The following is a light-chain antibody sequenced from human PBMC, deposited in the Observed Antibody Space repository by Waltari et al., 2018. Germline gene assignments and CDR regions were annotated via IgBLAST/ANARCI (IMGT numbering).Light chain of an antibody. V-gene: IGLV2-11*01. CDR1: SRDVGCSNS. J-gene: IGLJ2*01. CDR2: DVT. CDR3: CSYAGSLWV. Sequence: QSALTQPRSVSGSPGQSVPISCTGHSRDVGCSNSVSWYQQQPDKVPKLMIHDVTERPSGVPDRFSGSKSGNTASLTISGLQADDEADYYCCSYAGSLWVFGGGTKVTVL.